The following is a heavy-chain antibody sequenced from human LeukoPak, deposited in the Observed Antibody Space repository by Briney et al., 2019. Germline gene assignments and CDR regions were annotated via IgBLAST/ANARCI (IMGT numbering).Heavy chain of an antibody. Sequence: SETLSLTCTVSGGSIRSNSYYWGWIRQPPGKGLEWLGSIYYSGSTYYINPSLKSRVTISVDTSRNQISLKLSSVTAADTAVYYCARNRYYYGSRNYGVPTWFDPWGQGTLVTVSS. D-gene: IGHD3-10*01. CDR1: GGSIRSNSYY. CDR2: IYYSGST. J-gene: IGHJ5*02. V-gene: IGHV4-39*01. CDR3: ARNRYYYGSRNYGVPTWFDP.